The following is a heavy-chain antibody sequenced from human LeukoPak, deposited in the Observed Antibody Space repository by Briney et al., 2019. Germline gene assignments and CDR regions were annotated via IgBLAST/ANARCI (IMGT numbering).Heavy chain of an antibody. J-gene: IGHJ6*02. CDR3: ARDALYYYDSSGYDSDYGMDV. CDR2: INPNSGGT. Sequence: ASVKVSCKASGYTFTGYYMHWVRQAPGQGLEWMGRINPNSGGTNYAQKFQGRVTMTRDTSISTAYMELSRLRSDDTAVYYCARDALYYYDSSGYDSDYGMDVWGQGTTVTVSS. CDR1: GYTFTGYY. V-gene: IGHV1-2*06. D-gene: IGHD3-22*01.